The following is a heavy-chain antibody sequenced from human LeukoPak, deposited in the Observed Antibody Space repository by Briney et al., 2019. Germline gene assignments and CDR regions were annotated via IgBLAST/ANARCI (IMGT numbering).Heavy chain of an antibody. J-gene: IGHJ5*02. D-gene: IGHD2-2*01. CDR2: IIPIFGTA. V-gene: IGHV1-69*13. Sequence: SVKVSCKASGGTFSSYAISWVRQAPGQGLEWMGGIIPIFGTANYAQKFQGRITITADESTSTAYMELSSLRSEDTAVYYCARSVVVPAAIGGVRPNWFDPWGQGTLVTVSS. CDR1: GGTFSSYA. CDR3: ARSVVVPAAIGGVRPNWFDP.